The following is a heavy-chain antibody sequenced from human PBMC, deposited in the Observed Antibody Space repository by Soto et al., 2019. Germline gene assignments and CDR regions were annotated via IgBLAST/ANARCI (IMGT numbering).Heavy chain of an antibody. CDR1: GFTFSSYA. Sequence: QVQLVESGGGVVQPGRSLRLSCAASGFTFSSYAMHWVRQAPGKGLEWVTLMSFDGSNTYYADSVKGRFTISIDNSENTLYLQMNSLTSEDTAVYFCARGSASYAFDIWGQGTMVTVSS. J-gene: IGHJ3*02. V-gene: IGHV3-30-3*01. CDR2: MSFDGSNT. CDR3: ARGSASYAFDI.